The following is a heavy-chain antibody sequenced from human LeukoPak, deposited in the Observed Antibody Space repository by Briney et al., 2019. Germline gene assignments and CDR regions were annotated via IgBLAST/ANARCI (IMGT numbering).Heavy chain of an antibody. D-gene: IGHD5-24*01. CDR1: GFTFSSYS. Sequence: SGGSLRLSCAASGFTFSSYSMNWVRQSPVKGLEWISYIGSGSGAIFYAPSVRGRFTVSRDNAKNSLYLQVNSLRAEDTALYYCAKDVQDRMATVGGLVYWGRGTLVAVSS. CDR3: AKDVQDRMATVGGLVY. CDR2: IGSGSGAI. J-gene: IGHJ4*02. V-gene: IGHV3-48*04.